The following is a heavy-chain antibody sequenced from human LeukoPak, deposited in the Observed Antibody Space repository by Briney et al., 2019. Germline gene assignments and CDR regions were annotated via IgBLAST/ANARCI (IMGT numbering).Heavy chain of an antibody. V-gene: IGHV3-21*01. J-gene: IGHJ5*02. CDR2: ISSSSNYI. Sequence: GGSPRLSCVASGFTFSSYAMHWVRQAPGKGLEWVSSISSSSNYIYYADSVKGRFTISRDNAKNSLYLQMKSLRAEDTAVYYCARGKTSQNIVTRKTYNWFDPWGQGTLVTVSS. D-gene: IGHD2/OR15-2a*01. CDR1: GFTFSSYA. CDR3: ARGKTSQNIVTRKTYNWFDP.